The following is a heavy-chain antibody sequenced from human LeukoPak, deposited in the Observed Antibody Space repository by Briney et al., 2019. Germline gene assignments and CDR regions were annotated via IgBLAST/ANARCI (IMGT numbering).Heavy chain of an antibody. CDR1: GFTFSSSA. V-gene: IGHV3-23*01. J-gene: IGHJ4*02. CDR3: AKLSGSYYFDC. D-gene: IGHD1-26*01. CDR2: VTGSGGNT. Sequence: GGSLRLSCAASGFTFSSSAMSWVRQAPGKGLEWVSAVTGSGGNTYYADSVKGRFTISRDNSKNTLFLQMNSLRAEDTAVYYCAKLSGSYYFDCWGQGTLGTVSS.